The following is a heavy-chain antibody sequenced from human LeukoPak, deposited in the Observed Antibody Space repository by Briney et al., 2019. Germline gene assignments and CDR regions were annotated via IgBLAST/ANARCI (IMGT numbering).Heavy chain of an antibody. CDR1: GFTFTTYA. D-gene: IGHD4-11*01. J-gene: IGHJ4*02. CDR2: ISYDGSNK. Sequence: GGSLRLSCGASGFTFTTYAMTWVRQAPGKGLEWVAVISYDGSNKYYADSVKGRFTISRDNSKNTLYLQMNSLRAEDTAVYYCARDRATVTVGPNDYWGQGTLVTVSS. CDR3: ARDRATVTVGPNDY. V-gene: IGHV3-30*04.